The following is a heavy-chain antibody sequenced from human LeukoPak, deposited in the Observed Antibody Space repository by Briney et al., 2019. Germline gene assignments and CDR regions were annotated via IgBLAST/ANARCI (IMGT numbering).Heavy chain of an antibody. Sequence: GRSLRLSCAVSGFTFSSYGMHWVRQAPGKGLEWVAVIWFDGSNEYYADSVKGRFTISRDNAKNTLYLQMNSLRVDDTAMYFCVRASTTVPNLLDNWGQGTLVTVSS. J-gene: IGHJ4*02. CDR3: VRASTTVPNLLDN. V-gene: IGHV3-33*03. D-gene: IGHD4-17*01. CDR2: IWFDGSNE. CDR1: GFTFSSYG.